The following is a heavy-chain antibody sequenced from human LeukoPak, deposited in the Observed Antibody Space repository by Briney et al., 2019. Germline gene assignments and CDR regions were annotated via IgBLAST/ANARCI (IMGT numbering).Heavy chain of an antibody. J-gene: IGHJ4*02. D-gene: IGHD3-22*01. CDR3: ARALSIYYDSSGYPPVY. CDR2: MNPNSGNT. CDR1: GGTLSSYA. V-gene: IGHV1-8*02. Sequence: ASVKVSCKASGGTLSSYAVSWVRQAPGQGLEWMGWMNPNSGNTGYAQKFQGRVTMTRNTSISTAYMELSSLRSEDTAVYYCARALSIYYDSSGYPPVYWGQGTLVTVSS.